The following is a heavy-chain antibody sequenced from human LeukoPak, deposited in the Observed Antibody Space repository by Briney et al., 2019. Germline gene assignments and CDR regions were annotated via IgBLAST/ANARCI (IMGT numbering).Heavy chain of an antibody. CDR3: ARNKGATVDNWNYASAFDI. CDR2: MNPNSGNT. Sequence: ASVKVSCKASGYTFTSYDINWVRQATGQGLEWMGWMNPNSGNTGYAQKFQGRVTITRSTSISTAYMELSSLRSEDTAVYYCARNKGATVDNWNYASAFDIWGQGTMVTVSS. V-gene: IGHV1-8*03. CDR1: GYTFTSYD. D-gene: IGHD1-7*01. J-gene: IGHJ3*02.